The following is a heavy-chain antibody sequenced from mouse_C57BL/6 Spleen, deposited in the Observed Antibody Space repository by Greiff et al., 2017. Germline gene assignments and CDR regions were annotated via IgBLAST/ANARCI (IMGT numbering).Heavy chain of an antibody. CDR1: GYTFTGYW. CDR3: ARRGTTVVAPPGFAY. CDR2: ILPGSGST. Sequence: QVQLQQSGAELMKPGASVKLSCKATGYTFTGYWIEWVKQRPGHGLEWIGEILPGSGSTNYNEKFKGKATFTADTSSNTAYMQLSSLTTEDSAIYYCARRGTTVVAPPGFAYWGQGTLVTVSA. D-gene: IGHD1-1*01. V-gene: IGHV1-9*01. J-gene: IGHJ3*01.